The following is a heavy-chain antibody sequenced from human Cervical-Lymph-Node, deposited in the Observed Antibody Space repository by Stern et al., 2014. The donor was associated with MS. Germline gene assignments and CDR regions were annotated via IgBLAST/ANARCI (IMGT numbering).Heavy chain of an antibody. V-gene: IGHV1-69*01. Sequence: VQLVESGAAAKKPGSSVTVSCKASGGTFSSYAITWVRQAPGRGLEWLGGIIQIFDKANYAQKVQGRLTFKADESTSTAYMELSGLRSEDTAVYYCARGPSYYETNGYYTYGMDVWGQGTTVTVS. CDR3: ARGPSYYETNGYYTYGMDV. CDR1: GGTFSSYA. D-gene: IGHD3-22*01. CDR2: IIQIFDKA. J-gene: IGHJ6*02.